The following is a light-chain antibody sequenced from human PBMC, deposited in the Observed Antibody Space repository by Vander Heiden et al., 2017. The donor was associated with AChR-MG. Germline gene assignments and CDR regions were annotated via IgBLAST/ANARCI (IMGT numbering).Light chain of an antibody. CDR2: KAS. CDR3: QQYNSYPWT. CDR1: QSISSW. J-gene: IGKJ1*01. V-gene: IGKV1-5*03. Sequence: DVQMTQSPPTLSASVGDRVTITCRASQSISSWLAWYQQKPGKAPKLLIYKASSLESGVPSRFSGSASGTEFTLTISSLQPDDFATYYCQQYNSYPWTFGQGTKVEI.